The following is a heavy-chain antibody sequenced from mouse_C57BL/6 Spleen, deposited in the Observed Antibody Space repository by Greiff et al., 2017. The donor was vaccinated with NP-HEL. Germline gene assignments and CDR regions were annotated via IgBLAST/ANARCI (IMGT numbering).Heavy chain of an antibody. Sequence: QVQLQQSGAELVRPGASVTLSCKASGYTFTDYEMHWVKQTPVHGLEWIGAIDPETGGTAYNQKFKGKAILTADKSSSTAYMELRSLTSEDSAVYYGTRKGLRALCYAMDYWGQGTSVTVSS. D-gene: IGHD2-2*01. CDR1: GYTFTDYE. CDR2: IDPETGGT. V-gene: IGHV1-15*01. CDR3: TRKGLRALCYAMDY. J-gene: IGHJ4*01.